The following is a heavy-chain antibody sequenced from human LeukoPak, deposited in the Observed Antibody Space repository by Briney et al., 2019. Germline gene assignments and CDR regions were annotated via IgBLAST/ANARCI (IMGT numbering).Heavy chain of an antibody. CDR2: INHSGST. J-gene: IGHJ4*02. CDR3: ARAWNVLSGRDY. V-gene: IGHV4-34*01. Sequence: PSETLSLTCTVSGGSISSYYWSWIRQPPGKGLEWIGEINHSGSTNYNPSLKSRVTISVDTSKNQFSLKLSSVTAADTAVYYCARAWNVLSGRDYWGQGTLVTVSS. D-gene: IGHD1-1*01. CDR1: GGSISSYY.